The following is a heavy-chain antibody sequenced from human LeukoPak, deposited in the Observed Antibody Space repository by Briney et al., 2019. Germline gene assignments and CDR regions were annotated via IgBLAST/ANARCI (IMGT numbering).Heavy chain of an antibody. V-gene: IGHV4-31*03. Sequence: SQTLSLTCTVSSGSISSGGYYWSWIRQHPGKGLEWIGYIYYNGRTYYNPSLKSRVTISVDTSENQFSLKLASVTAADTAVYFCARAFGASWCYFDYWGQGTLVTVSS. CDR2: IYYNGRT. CDR1: SGSISSGGYY. J-gene: IGHJ4*02. D-gene: IGHD6-13*01. CDR3: ARAFGASWCYFDY.